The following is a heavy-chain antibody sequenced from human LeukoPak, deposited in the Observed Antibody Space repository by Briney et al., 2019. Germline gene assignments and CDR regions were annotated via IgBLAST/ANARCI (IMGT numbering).Heavy chain of an antibody. V-gene: IGHV3-48*04. Sequence: PGGSLRLSCAASGFTFSSHSMNWVRQAPGKGLEWVSYISSSGSTIYYADSVKGRFTISRDNAKNSLYLQMNSLRAEDTAVYYCARSPQYYDILTGYFPGYMDVWGKGTTVTISS. J-gene: IGHJ6*03. CDR1: GFTFSSHS. D-gene: IGHD3-9*01. CDR2: ISSSGSTI. CDR3: ARSPQYYDILTGYFPGYMDV.